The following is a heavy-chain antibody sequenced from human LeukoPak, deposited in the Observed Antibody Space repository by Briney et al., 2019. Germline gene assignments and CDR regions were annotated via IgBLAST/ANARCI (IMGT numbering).Heavy chain of an antibody. Sequence: SETLSLTCAVSGYSISSGHYWGWSRQPPGKGLEWIGSIYHSGSTYYNPSLKSRVTISVDTSKNQFSLKLSSVTAADTAVYYCARTDPGSDYLDYWGQGTLVTVSS. CDR2: IYHSGST. CDR3: ARTDPGSDYLDY. J-gene: IGHJ4*02. V-gene: IGHV4-38-2*01. D-gene: IGHD3-10*01. CDR1: GYSISSGHY.